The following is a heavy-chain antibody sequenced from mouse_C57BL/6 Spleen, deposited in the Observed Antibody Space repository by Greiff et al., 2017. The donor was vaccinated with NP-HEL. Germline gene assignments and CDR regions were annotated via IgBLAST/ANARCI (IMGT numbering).Heavy chain of an antibody. D-gene: IGHD1-1*01. V-gene: IGHV1-64*01. J-gene: IGHJ1*03. CDR1: GYTFTSYW. Sequence: VQLQQPGAELVKPGASVKLSCKASGYTFTSYWMHWVKQRPGQGLEWIGMIHPNSGSTNYNEKFKSKATLTVDKSSSTAYMQLSSLTSEDSAVYYCARGPTLVEGGYFDVWGTGTTVTVSS. CDR3: ARGPTLVEGGYFDV. CDR2: IHPNSGST.